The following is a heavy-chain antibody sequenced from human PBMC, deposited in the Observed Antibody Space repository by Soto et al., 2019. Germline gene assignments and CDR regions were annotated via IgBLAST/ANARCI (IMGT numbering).Heavy chain of an antibody. V-gene: IGHV3-30*09. J-gene: IGHJ4*02. CDR1: GFTFRSYA. CDR3: ARDEGAARPPFDS. D-gene: IGHD6-6*01. CDR2: ISYDGNNK. Sequence: QVHLVQSGGGVVQPGRSLRLSCAASGFTFRSYAMHWVRQAPGKGLEWVASISYDGNNKFYRDSVKGRFAISRDNSENPLYLQLNSLSPEDTAVYYCARDEGAARPPFDSWGQGTLVTVSS.